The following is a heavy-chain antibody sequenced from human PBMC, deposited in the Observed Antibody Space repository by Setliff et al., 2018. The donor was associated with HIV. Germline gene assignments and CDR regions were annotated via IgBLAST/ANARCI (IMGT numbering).Heavy chain of an antibody. V-gene: IGHV1-18*01. Sequence: ASVKVSCKASGYTFLNYGISWVRQTPGRGLEWMAWINVGNGNTKTARKFQGRVTMTTDTSTSTAYMELRSLGSDDTAVYYCARIVALNGYPSDYWGQGTLVTVSS. CDR1: GYTFLNYG. CDR2: INVGNGNT. J-gene: IGHJ4*02. CDR3: ARIVALNGYPSDY. D-gene: IGHD2-8*01.